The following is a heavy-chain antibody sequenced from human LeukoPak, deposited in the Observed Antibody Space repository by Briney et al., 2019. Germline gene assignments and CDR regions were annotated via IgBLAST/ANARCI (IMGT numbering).Heavy chain of an antibody. CDR1: GFTFSSYS. J-gene: IGHJ5*02. D-gene: IGHD2-2*02. CDR3: AKDTIPATIVDWFDP. V-gene: IGHV3-48*01. CDR2: ISSSSSTI. Sequence: GSLRLSCAASGFTFSSYSMNWVRQAPGKGLEWVSYISSSSSTIYYADSVKGRFTISRDNAKNSLYLQMNSLRAEDTAVYYCAKDTIPATIVDWFDPWGQGTLVTVSS.